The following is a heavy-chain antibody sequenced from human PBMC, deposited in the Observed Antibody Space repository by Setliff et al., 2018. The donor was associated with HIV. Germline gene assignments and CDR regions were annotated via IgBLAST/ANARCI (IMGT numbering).Heavy chain of an antibody. D-gene: IGHD3-3*01. Sequence: LSLTCTVSGGSISSYYWSWIRQSPGEGLEWIGYIYYIHSGSGSSYYNPSLKSRVTMSVDTSRNQISLKLRSVTAADTAVYFCARLMFWSGYSDGDYWGQGTLVTVSS. CDR2: IYYIHSGSGSS. J-gene: IGHJ4*02. CDR3: ARLMFWSGYSDGDY. CDR1: GGSISSYY. V-gene: IGHV4-59*01.